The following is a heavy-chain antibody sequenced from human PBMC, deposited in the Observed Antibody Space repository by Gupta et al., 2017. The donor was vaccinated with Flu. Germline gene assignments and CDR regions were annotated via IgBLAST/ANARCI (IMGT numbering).Heavy chain of an antibody. D-gene: IGHD6-6*01. Sequence: GGSFSGDYWSWIRQPPGKGLEWIGEIMESGSTNYNPSLKSLVTISVDTSKNQFFLKLRSVTAADTAVYYCARHKGASMGDYWGQGALVTVSS. CDR3: ARHKGASMGDY. CDR2: IMESGST. CDR1: GGSFSGDY. J-gene: IGHJ4*02. V-gene: IGHV4-34*12.